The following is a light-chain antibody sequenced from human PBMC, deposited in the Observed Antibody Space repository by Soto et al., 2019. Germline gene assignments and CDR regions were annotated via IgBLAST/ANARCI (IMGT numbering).Light chain of an antibody. CDR2: GAS. J-gene: IGKJ4*01. V-gene: IGKV3-15*01. CDR1: QSVSSD. Sequence: EILMTQSPATLSVSPGERATLSCRASQSVSSDLAWYQQKPGQAPRLLIYGASTRATDIPARFSGNGSGTEFTLSISSLQSEDFAVYYCQQYGFWPPVLTFGGGTKVEIK. CDR3: QQYGFWPPVLT.